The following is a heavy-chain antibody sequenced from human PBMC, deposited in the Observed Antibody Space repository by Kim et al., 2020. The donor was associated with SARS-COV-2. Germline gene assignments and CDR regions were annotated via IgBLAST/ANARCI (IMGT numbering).Heavy chain of an antibody. CDR3: ARDKEGGYSSSWYYYYGMDV. D-gene: IGHD6-13*01. J-gene: IGHJ6*02. Sequence: ASVKVSCKASGYTFTSYGISWVRQAPGQGLEWMGWISAYNGNTNYAQKLQGRDTMTTDTSTSTAYMELRSLRSDDTAVYYCARDKEGGYSSSWYYYYGMDVWGQGTTVTVSS. V-gene: IGHV1-18*04. CDR1: GYTFTSYG. CDR2: ISAYNGNT.